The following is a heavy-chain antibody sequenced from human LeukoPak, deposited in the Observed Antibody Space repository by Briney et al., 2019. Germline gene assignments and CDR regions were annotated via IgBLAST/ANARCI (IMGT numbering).Heavy chain of an antibody. V-gene: IGHV4-34*01. D-gene: IGHD4-11*01. J-gene: IGHJ6*02. Sequence: PSETLSLTCAVYGGSLSGYYWSWIRQPPGKGLEWIGEINHSGSTNYNPSLKSRVTISVDTSKNQFSLKLSSVTAADTAVYYCARRSWRGSNYARYNYYYGMDVWGQGTTVTVSS. CDR2: INHSGST. CDR1: GGSLSGYY. CDR3: ARRSWRGSNYARYNYYYGMDV.